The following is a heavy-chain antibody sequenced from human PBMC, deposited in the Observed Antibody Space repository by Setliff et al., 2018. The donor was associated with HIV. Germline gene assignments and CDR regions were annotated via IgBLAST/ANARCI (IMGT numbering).Heavy chain of an antibody. Sequence: ASVKVSCKTSGYTFTTYSIHWVRQAPGQSLEWMGWINVGEGDTKYSQELQGRTTITTDTSANTAYMELSSLRSDDTAVYFCARGALLAVFDFDHWGHGTLVTVSS. J-gene: IGHJ4*01. CDR3: ARGALLAVFDFDH. V-gene: IGHV1-3*01. D-gene: IGHD2-15*01. CDR1: GYTFTTYS. CDR2: INVGEGDT.